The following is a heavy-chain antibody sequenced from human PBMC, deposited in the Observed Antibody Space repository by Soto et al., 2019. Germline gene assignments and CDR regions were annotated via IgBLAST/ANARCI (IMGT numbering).Heavy chain of an antibody. Sequence: SETLSLTCTVSGGSISSSSYYWGWIRQPPGKGLEWMGSIYYSGSTYYNPSLKSRVTISVNTSKNQFSLKRSSVTAADTAVYYCARRSYYYFDYWGQGTLVTVSS. J-gene: IGHJ4*02. CDR2: IYYSGST. V-gene: IGHV4-39*01. CDR3: ARRSYYYFDY. CDR1: GGSISSSSYY. D-gene: IGHD1-26*01.